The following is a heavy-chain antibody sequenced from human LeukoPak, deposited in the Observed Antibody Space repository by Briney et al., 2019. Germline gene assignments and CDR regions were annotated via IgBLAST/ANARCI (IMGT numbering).Heavy chain of an antibody. D-gene: IGHD3-9*01. J-gene: IGHJ4*02. CDR2: ISGSGGST. V-gene: IGHV3-23*01. Sequence: GGSLRLSCAASGFTFSSYAMSWVRQAPGKGLEWVSAISGSGGSTYYADSVKGRFTISRDNSKNTLYLQMNSLRAEDTAVYYCAKDQGYDILTGYYKRALGFDYWGQGTLVTASS. CDR3: AKDQGYDILTGYYKRALGFDY. CDR1: GFTFSSYA.